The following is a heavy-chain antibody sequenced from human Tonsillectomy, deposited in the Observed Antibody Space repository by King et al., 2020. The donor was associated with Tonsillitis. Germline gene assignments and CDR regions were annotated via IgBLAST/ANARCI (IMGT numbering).Heavy chain of an antibody. J-gene: IGHJ3*02. Sequence: QLQESGPGLVKPSETLSLTCTVSGGSISSYYWSWIRQPPGKGLEWIGYIYYSGSTNYNPSLKSRVTISVDTSMNQFSLKLSSVTAADTPVYYCARTPTVTSAFDIWGQGTMVTVSS. CDR3: ARTPTVTSAFDI. V-gene: IGHV4-59*01. CDR1: GGSISSYY. CDR2: IYYSGST. D-gene: IGHD4-17*01.